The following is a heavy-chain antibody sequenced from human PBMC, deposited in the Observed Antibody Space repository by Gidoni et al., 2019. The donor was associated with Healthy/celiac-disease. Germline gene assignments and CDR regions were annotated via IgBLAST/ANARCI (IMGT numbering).Heavy chain of an antibody. J-gene: IGHJ6*02. CDR1: GGSFSGYY. Sequence: QVQLQQWGAGLLKPSETLSLTCAVYGGSFSGYYWSWIRQPPGKGLEWIGEINHSGSTNYNPSLKSRVTISVDTSKNQFSLKLSSVTAADTAVYYCARGPRYCSSTSCYMYYYYGMDVWGQGTTVTVSS. V-gene: IGHV4-34*01. CDR3: ARGPRYCSSTSCYMYYYYGMDV. D-gene: IGHD2-2*02. CDR2: INHSGST.